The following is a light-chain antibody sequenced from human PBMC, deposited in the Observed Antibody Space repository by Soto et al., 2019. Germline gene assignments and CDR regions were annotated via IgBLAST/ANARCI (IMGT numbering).Light chain of an antibody. Sequence: EIVLTQSPATLSLSPGERATLSCRASQSVSSYLAWYQQKRGQAPRLLIFETSTRATGIPARFSGSGSGTEFTLTISSLQSEDFAVYYCQRYNNWPLTFGGGTKVDI. CDR1: QSVSSY. CDR3: QRYNNWPLT. CDR2: ETS. V-gene: IGKV3-15*01. J-gene: IGKJ4*01.